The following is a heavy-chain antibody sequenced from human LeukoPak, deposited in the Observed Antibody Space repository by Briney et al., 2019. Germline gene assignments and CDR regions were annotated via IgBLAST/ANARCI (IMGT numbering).Heavy chain of an antibody. Sequence: PGGSLRLSCSGSRFTFSSYAMSWVGQAPGKGLDWVSAISGSGGSTYYADSVKGRFTISRDNSKNTLYLQMNSLRAEDTAVYDCARSSGWYGWGQGTLVTVSS. CDR2: ISGSGGST. CDR1: RFTFSSYA. D-gene: IGHD6-19*01. CDR3: ARSSGWYG. J-gene: IGHJ4*02. V-gene: IGHV3-23*01.